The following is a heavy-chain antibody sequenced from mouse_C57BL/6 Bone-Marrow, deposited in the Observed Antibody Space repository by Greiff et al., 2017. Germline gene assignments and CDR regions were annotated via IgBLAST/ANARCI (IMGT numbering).Heavy chain of an antibody. J-gene: IGHJ2*01. CDR1: GFTFSSYG. CDR2: ISSGGSYT. CDR3: ASPSMVTTYYFDY. D-gene: IGHD2-1*01. Sequence: EVKLMESGGDLVKPGGSLKLSCAASGFTFSSYGMSWVRQTPDKRLEWVATISSGGSYTYYPDSVKGRFTISRDNAKNTLYLQMSSLKSEDTAMYYCASPSMVTTYYFDYWGQGTTLTVSS. V-gene: IGHV5-6*01.